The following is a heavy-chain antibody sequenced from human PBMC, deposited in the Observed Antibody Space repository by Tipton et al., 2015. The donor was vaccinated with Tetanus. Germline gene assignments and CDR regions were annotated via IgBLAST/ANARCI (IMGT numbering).Heavy chain of an antibody. V-gene: IGHV1-69*12. CDR3: ARRRGTARNYYYYGMDV. J-gene: IGHJ6*02. CDR2: IIPIFGTA. Sequence: QVQLVQSGAEVKKPGSSVKVSCKASGGTFSSYAISWVRQAPGQGLEWMGGIIPIFGTANYAQKFQGRVTITADESTSTAYMELSSLRSEDTAVYYCARRRGTARNYYYYGMDVWGQGTTVTVSS. CDR1: GGTFSSYA. D-gene: IGHD5-18*01.